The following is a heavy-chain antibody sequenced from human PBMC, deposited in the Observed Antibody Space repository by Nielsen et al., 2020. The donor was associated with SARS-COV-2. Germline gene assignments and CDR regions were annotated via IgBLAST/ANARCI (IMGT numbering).Heavy chain of an antibody. D-gene: IGHD4-17*01. Sequence: GESLKISCKASGYTFSNYWIGWVRQMPGKGLEWMGIIFPGNSDTRYSPSFQGQVTISADKSISTAYLQWSSLKASDTAMYYCARGSDYGDPRGFDFWGQGTLVTVSS. CDR3: ARGSDYGDPRGFDF. CDR2: IFPGNSDT. CDR1: GYTFSNYW. V-gene: IGHV5-51*01. J-gene: IGHJ4*02.